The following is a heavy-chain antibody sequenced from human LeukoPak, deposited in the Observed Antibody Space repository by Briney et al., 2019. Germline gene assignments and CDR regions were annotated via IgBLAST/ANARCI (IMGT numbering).Heavy chain of an antibody. Sequence: PGGSLRLSCAASGFTLDDYAMHWVRQAPGKGLEWVSLISGDGGSTYYADSVKGRFTISRDNSKNSLYLQMNSLRTEDTASYYCAKEYYDFWSGYYYFDYWGQGTLVTVSS. V-gene: IGHV3-43*02. J-gene: IGHJ4*02. D-gene: IGHD3-3*01. CDR3: AKEYYDFWSGYYYFDY. CDR2: ISGDGGST. CDR1: GFTLDDYA.